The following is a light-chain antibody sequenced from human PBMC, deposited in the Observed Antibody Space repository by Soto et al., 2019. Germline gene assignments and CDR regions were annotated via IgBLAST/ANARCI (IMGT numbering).Light chain of an antibody. V-gene: IGLV2-14*01. Sequence: QSALTQPAYVSGSPGQSITISCTGTSSDVGGYNYVSWYQQHPGKAPKLMIYDVSNRPSGVSNRFSGSKSGNTASLTISGLQAEDEADYYCSSYTSSGTRVFGGGTKLTVL. CDR2: DVS. CDR3: SSYTSSGTRV. J-gene: IGLJ2*01. CDR1: SSDVGGYNY.